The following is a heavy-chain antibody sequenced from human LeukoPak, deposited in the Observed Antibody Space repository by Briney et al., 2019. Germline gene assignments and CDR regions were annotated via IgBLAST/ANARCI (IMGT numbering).Heavy chain of an antibody. J-gene: IGHJ6*03. CDR2: IYYSGST. V-gene: IGHV4-30-4*08. Sequence: SQTLSLTCTVSGGSTRSYYWSWIRQPPGKGLEWIGYIYYSGSTYYNPSLKSRVTISVDTSKNQFSLKLSSVTAADTAVYYCARDGYYYMDVWGKGTTVTVSS. CDR3: ARDGYYYMDV. CDR1: GGSTRSYY.